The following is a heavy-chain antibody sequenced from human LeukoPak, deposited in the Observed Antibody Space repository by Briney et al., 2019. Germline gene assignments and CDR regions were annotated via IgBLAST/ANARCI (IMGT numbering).Heavy chain of an antibody. D-gene: IGHD5-18*01. Sequence: GGFLRLSCAASGFTLSSYSMNWVRQAPGKGLEWVSSISSSSSYIYYADSVKGRFTISRDNAKNSLYLQMNSLRAEDTAVYYCARDVDTAMAYDGVYWGQGTLVTVSS. CDR2: ISSSSSYI. CDR1: GFTLSSYS. J-gene: IGHJ4*02. CDR3: ARDVDTAMAYDGVY. V-gene: IGHV3-21*01.